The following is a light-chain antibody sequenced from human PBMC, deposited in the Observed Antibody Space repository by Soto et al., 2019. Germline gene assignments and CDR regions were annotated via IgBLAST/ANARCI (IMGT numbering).Light chain of an antibody. CDR2: AAS. V-gene: IGKV3D-20*02. CDR3: QQRSNWPIT. J-gene: IGKJ5*01. Sequence: EIVLTQSPGTLSLSPGERATLSCRASQSVGSNYLAWYQQKPGQTPRLLIYAASTRDTDIPDRFNGSGSGTDFTLTISRLEPEDFAVYYCQQRSNWPITFGQGTRLEIK. CDR1: QSVGSNY.